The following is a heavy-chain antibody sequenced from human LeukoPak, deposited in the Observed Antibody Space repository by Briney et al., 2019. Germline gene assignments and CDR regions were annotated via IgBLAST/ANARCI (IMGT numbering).Heavy chain of an antibody. J-gene: IGHJ4*02. V-gene: IGHV1-18*01. Sequence: ASVKVSCKASGYTFTNNGFVWVRQAPGQGLEWMGWISAYNGNTNYAQKFQGRVTMTTDTSASTAYMELRSLRSDDTAVYYCARAGTTSSSTPDYWGQGTLVTVFS. CDR2: ISAYNGNT. CDR3: ARAGTTSSSTPDY. CDR1: GYTFTNNG. D-gene: IGHD6-6*01.